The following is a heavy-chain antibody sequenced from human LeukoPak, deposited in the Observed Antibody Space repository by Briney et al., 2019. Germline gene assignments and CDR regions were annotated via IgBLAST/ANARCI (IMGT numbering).Heavy chain of an antibody. V-gene: IGHV3-21*01. Sequence: GGSLRLSCAASGFTFSSYSMNWVRQAPGKGLEWVSSISSSSSYIYYADSVKGRFTISRDNAKNSLYLQMNSLRAEDTAVYYCARDLNYDYVWGGYRPDYFDYWGQGTLVTVSS. CDR1: GFTFSSYS. CDR3: ARDLNYDYVWGGYRPDYFDY. CDR2: ISSSSSYI. J-gene: IGHJ4*02. D-gene: IGHD3-16*02.